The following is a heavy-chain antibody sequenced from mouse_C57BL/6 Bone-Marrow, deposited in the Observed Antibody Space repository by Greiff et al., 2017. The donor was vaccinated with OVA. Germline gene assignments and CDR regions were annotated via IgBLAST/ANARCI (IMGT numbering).Heavy chain of an antibody. D-gene: IGHD1-1*01. J-gene: IGHJ1*03. Sequence: VQLKQSGPELVKPGASVKISCKASGYSFTGYYMNWVKQSPEKSLEWIGEINPSTGGTTYNQKFKAKATLTVDKSSSTAYMQLKSLTSEDSAVYYCARPGSSFRGFDVWGTGTTVTVSS. CDR1: GYSFTGYY. CDR2: INPSTGGT. CDR3: ARPGSSFRGFDV. V-gene: IGHV1-42*01.